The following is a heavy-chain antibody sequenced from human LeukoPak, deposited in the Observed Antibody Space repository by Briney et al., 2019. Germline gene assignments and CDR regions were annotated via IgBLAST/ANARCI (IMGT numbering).Heavy chain of an antibody. V-gene: IGHV1-46*01. Sequence: GASVKVSCKASGYTFTSDDINWVRQATGQGLEWMGIINPSGGSTSYAQKFQGRVTMTRDTSTSTVYMELSSLRSEDTAVYYCARDVAVAGTGFDYWGQGTLVTVSS. J-gene: IGHJ4*02. CDR1: GYTFTSDD. CDR2: INPSGGST. D-gene: IGHD6-19*01. CDR3: ARDVAVAGTGFDY.